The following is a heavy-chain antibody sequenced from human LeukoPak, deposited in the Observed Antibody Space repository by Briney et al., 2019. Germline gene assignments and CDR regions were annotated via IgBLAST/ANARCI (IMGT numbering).Heavy chain of an antibody. CDR2: INPSGGST. CDR1: GYTFTIHG. D-gene: IGHD1-14*01. V-gene: IGHV1-46*01. J-gene: IGHJ4*02. Sequence: GASVKVSCKASGYTFTIHGIIWVRQAPGQGLEWMGIINPSGGSTSYAQKFQGRVTMTRDTSTSTVYMELSSLRSEDAAVYYCARESRNLGVYWGQGTLVTVSS. CDR3: ARESRNLGVY.